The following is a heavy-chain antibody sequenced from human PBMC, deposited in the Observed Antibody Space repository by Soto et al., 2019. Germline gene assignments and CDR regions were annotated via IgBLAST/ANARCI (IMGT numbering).Heavy chain of an antibody. CDR3: ARDGDCSGGSCYSRGGYFDY. CDR1: GFTFSSYA. J-gene: IGHJ4*02. CDR2: ISYDGSNK. D-gene: IGHD2-15*01. V-gene: IGHV3-30-3*01. Sequence: QVQLVESGGGVVQPGRSLRLSCAASGFTFSSYAMHWVRQAPGKGPEWVAVISYDGSNKYYADSVKGRFTISRDNSKNTLYLQMNSLRAEDTAVYYCARDGDCSGGSCYSRGGYFDYWGQGTLVIVSS.